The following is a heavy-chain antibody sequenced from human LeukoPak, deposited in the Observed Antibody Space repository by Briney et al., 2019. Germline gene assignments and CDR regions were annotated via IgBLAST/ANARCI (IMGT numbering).Heavy chain of an antibody. J-gene: IGHJ5*02. CDR2: INPNGGGT. V-gene: IGHV1-2*02. CDR3: ARWVGYSNWFDP. Sequence: AXVKVSCKASGYTFTGYYILWVRQAPGQGLEWMGWINPNGGGTNYAQKFQGRVTMTRDTSISIAYMELSRLTSDDTAVYYCARWVGYSNWFDPWGQGTLVTVSS. CDR1: GYTFTGYY. D-gene: IGHD2-15*01.